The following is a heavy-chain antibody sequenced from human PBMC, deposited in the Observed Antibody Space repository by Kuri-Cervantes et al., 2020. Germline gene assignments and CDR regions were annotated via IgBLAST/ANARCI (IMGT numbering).Heavy chain of an antibody. Sequence: SCAASGFTFGNSDMHWVRQATGKGLEWVSAIGAGGDTYYPGSVKGRFTISRDNAKNSLYLQMNSLRAEDTAVYYCAMRSGSYWGDAFDIWGQGTMVTVSS. D-gene: IGHD1-26*01. CDR2: IGAGGDT. CDR3: AMRSGSYWGDAFDI. CDR1: GFTFGNSD. V-gene: IGHV3-13*01. J-gene: IGHJ3*02.